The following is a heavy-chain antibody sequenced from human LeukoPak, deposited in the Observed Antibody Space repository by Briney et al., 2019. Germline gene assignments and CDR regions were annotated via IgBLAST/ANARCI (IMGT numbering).Heavy chain of an antibody. CDR2: INPNSGGT. J-gene: IGHJ6*02. CDR3: ARVGTDRQRDYYGMDV. Sequence: GASVKVSCKASGYTFTGYYMHWVRQAPGQGLEWMGWINPNSGGTNYAQKFQGWVTMTRDTSISTAYMELSRLRSDDTAVYYCARVGTDRQRDYYGMDVWGQGTTVTVSS. CDR1: GYTFTGYY. V-gene: IGHV1-2*04. D-gene: IGHD1-1*01.